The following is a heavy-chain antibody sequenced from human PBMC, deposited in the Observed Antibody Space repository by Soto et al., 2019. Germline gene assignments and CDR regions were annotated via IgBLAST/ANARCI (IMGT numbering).Heavy chain of an antibody. CDR1: RGSISTYY. J-gene: IGHJ4*02. Sequence: SETLSFTCTVSRGSISTYYWSWIRQPPGKGLECIGYIYYNGNTNYNPSLKSRVTISVDTSKNQFTLNLNSVTAADTAMYYCARHATRSYDYWGQGTLVTVSS. CDR2: IYYNGNT. V-gene: IGHV4-59*08. CDR3: ARHATRSYDY.